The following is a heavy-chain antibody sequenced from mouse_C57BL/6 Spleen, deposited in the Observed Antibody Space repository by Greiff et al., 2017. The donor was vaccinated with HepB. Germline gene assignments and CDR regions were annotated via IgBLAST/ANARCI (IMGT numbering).Heavy chain of an antibody. V-gene: IGHV1-69*01. D-gene: IGHD1-1*01. J-gene: IGHJ2*01. CDR3: ARGWRGIYSGDYFDY. CDR2: IDPSDSYT. Sequence: QVQLKQPGAELVMPGASVKLSCKASGYTFTSYWMHWVKQRPGQGLEWIGEIDPSDSYTNYNQKFKGKSTLTVDKSSSTAYMQLSSLTSEDSAVYYCARGWRGIYSGDYFDYWGQGTTLTVSS. CDR1: GYTFTSYW.